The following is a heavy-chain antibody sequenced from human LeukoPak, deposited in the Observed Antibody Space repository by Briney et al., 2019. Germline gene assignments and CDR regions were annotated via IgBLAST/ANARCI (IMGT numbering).Heavy chain of an antibody. CDR2: INPSGGST. Sequence: ASVKVPCKTSGYTFSGYYMHWVRQAPGQGLEWMGIINPSGGSTSYAQKFQGRVTMTRDTSTSTVYMELSSLRSEDTAVYYCASSNWNDGHYFDYWGQGTLVTVSS. D-gene: IGHD1-1*01. CDR3: ASSNWNDGHYFDY. J-gene: IGHJ4*02. CDR1: GYTFSGYY. V-gene: IGHV1-46*01.